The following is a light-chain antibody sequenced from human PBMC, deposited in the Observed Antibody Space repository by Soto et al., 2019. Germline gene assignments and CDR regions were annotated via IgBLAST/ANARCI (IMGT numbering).Light chain of an antibody. V-gene: IGLV2-14*01. Sequence: QSALTHPASVSGSPGQSITISCTGTSSDVGGYNYVSWYQQHPGKAPKLLIYEVSYRPSGVSNRFSGSKSGKRASLTISGLQAEDEADYYCSSYRSSTTPYVFGTGTKVTVL. CDR3: SSYRSSTTPYV. J-gene: IGLJ1*01. CDR2: EVS. CDR1: SSDVGGYNY.